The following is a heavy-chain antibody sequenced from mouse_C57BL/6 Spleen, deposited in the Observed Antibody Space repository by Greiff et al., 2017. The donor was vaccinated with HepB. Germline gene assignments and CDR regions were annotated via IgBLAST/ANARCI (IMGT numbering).Heavy chain of an antibody. Sequence: EVQLQQSGPGLVKPSQSLSLTCSVTGYSITSGYYWNWIRQFPGNKLEWMGYISYDGSNNYNPYLKNRISITRDTSKNQFFLKLNSVTNEDTATYYCASALTGYYAMDYWGQGTSVTVSS. CDR2: ISYDGSN. CDR3: ASALTGYYAMDY. V-gene: IGHV3-6*01. J-gene: IGHJ4*01. CDR1: GYSITSGYY.